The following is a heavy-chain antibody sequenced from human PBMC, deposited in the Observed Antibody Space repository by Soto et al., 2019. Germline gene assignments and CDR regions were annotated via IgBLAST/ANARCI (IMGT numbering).Heavy chain of an antibody. CDR3: ARGEYCGGDCWYNWFDP. Sequence: QVQLQESGPGLVKTSQTLSLTCTVSGGSISSGGYYWSWIRQHPGKGLEWIGYIYFSGTTYYNPSLKSRVTISVDTSKNQFSLRLNPVTAADTAVYYCARGEYCGGDCWYNWFDPWGQGTLVTVSS. V-gene: IGHV4-31*03. CDR1: GGSISSGGYY. D-gene: IGHD2-21*02. J-gene: IGHJ5*02. CDR2: IYFSGTT.